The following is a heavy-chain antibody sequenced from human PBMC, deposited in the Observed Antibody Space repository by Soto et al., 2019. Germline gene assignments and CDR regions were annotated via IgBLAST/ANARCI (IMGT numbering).Heavy chain of an antibody. CDR2: INPSGGST. J-gene: IGHJ6*02. V-gene: IGHV1-46*01. D-gene: IGHD2-2*01. CDR1: GYTFTSYY. CDR3: ARSGGIVVVPAATLYYYYGMDV. Sequence: ASVKVSCKASGYTFTSYYMHWVRQAPGQGLEWMGIINPSGGSTSYAQKFQGRVTMTRDTSISTAYMELSRLRSDDTAVYYCARSGGIVVVPAATLYYYYGMDVWGQGTTVTVSS.